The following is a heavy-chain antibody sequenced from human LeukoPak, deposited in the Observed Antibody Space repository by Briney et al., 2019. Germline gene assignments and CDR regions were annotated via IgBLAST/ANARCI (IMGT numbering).Heavy chain of an antibody. V-gene: IGHV3-74*01. CDR1: GFTFSYYW. D-gene: IGHD3-22*01. J-gene: IGHJ4*02. CDR3: AKDWPSTYYYDSSGYYYGGYFDY. CDR2: INSDGIIT. Sequence: GGSLRLSCTASGFTFSYYWMHWVRQVPGKGLVWVSRINSDGIITFYADSVKGRFTISRDNAKNTLYLQMNSLRAEDTAVYYCAKDWPSTYYYDSSGYYYGGYFDYWGQGTLVTVSS.